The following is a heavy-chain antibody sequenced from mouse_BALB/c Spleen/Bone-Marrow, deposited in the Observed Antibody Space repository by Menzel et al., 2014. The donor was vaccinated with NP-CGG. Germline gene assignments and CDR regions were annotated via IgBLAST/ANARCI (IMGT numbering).Heavy chain of an antibody. Sequence: EVMLVESGAELVKPGASVRLSCTASGFNIKDTYIHWVKQRPEQGLEWIGRIDPANGNTKYDPKFQGKATITADTSSNTAYLQLSSLTSEDTAVYYCASYRLRTYFDYWGQGTTLTVSS. CDR2: IDPANGNT. CDR3: ASYRLRTYFDY. J-gene: IGHJ2*01. CDR1: GFNIKDTY. D-gene: IGHD2-14*01. V-gene: IGHV14-3*02.